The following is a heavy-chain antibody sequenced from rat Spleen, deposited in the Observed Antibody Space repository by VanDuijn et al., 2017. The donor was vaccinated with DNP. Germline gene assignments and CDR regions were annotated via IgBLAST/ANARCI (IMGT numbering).Heavy chain of an antibody. J-gene: IGHJ2*01. CDR3: ARGSSPDY. CDR1: FYSITSSNN. Sequence: EVLLQESGPGLVKPSQSLSLTCSVTFYSITSSNNWNWLRKFPENKLEWMGQINGAGSTNYNPSLKSRISITRDTYKNQFFLRVNSVTTEDTATYYCARGSSPDYWGQGVMVTVSS. CDR2: INGAGST. V-gene: IGHV3-3*01. D-gene: IGHD1-2*01.